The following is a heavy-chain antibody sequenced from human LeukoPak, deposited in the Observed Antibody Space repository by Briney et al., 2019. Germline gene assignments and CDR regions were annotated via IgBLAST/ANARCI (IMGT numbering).Heavy chain of an antibody. CDR3: ARIYYDFWSGYYTPRYFDY. Sequence: SETLSLTCAVYGGSFNGYYWSWIRQPPGKGLEWIGEINHSGSTNYNPSLKSRVTISVDTSKNQFSLKLSSVTAADTAVYYCARIYYDFWSGYYTPRYFDYWGQGTLVTVSS. J-gene: IGHJ4*02. CDR1: GGSFNGYY. V-gene: IGHV4-34*01. D-gene: IGHD3-3*01. CDR2: INHSGST.